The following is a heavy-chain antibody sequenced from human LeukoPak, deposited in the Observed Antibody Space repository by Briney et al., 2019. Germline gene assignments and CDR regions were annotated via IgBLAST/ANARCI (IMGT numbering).Heavy chain of an antibody. J-gene: IGHJ6*02. Sequence: PGGSLRLSCAASGFRFSSYGMHWVRQAPGKGLEWVSVIRFDGDNKYYGDSVKGRFTISRDTSENKVFLQMNNLRPEDTAVHFCARSVYGSGSYMDVWGQGTTVTVSS. CDR3: ARSVYGSGSYMDV. V-gene: IGHV3-33*03. D-gene: IGHD3-10*01. CDR2: IRFDGDNK. CDR1: GFRFSSYG.